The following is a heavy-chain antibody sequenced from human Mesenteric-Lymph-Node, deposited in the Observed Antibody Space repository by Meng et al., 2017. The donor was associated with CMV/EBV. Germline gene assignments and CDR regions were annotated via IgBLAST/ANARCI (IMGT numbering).Heavy chain of an antibody. V-gene: IGHV4-4*01. Sequence: GGSISNTNWWRWVRQPPGKGLEWIGEVYHSGSTNYNPSLKGRVTISLDKSKNQFSLKLSSVTAADTAVYFCARDRTAPSSGSYGLDLWGRGTLVTVSS. CDR2: VYHSGST. J-gene: IGHJ2*01. CDR1: GGSISNTNW. D-gene: IGHD1-26*01. CDR3: ARDRTAPSSGSYGLDL.